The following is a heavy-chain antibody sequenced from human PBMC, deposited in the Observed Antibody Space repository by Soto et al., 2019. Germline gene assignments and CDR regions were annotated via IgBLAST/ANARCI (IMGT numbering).Heavy chain of an antibody. CDR2: ISHSGRI. J-gene: IGHJ3*02. V-gene: IGHV4-34*01. CDR3: ARVERGTATTVVDAFDI. CDR1: GGSVSSGSYY. D-gene: IGHD1-1*01. Sequence: SETLSLTCAVYGGSVSSGSYYWSWIRQPPGKGLEWIAEISHSGRIHFNPSLKSRVTISVDASKNQFSLKMSSVTAADTALYYCARVERGTATTVVDAFDIWGQGTMVTVSS.